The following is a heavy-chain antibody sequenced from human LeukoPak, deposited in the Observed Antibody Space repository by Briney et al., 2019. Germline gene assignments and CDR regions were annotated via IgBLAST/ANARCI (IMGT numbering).Heavy chain of an antibody. CDR3: ARGPSDSSGYSYEGDAFDI. Sequence: ASVKVSCKASGYTFTGYYMRWVRQAPGQGLEWMGWINPNSGGTNYAQKFQGRVTMTRDTSISTAYMELSRPRSDDTAVYYCARGPSDSSGYSYEGDAFDIWGQGTVVTVSS. V-gene: IGHV1-2*02. CDR2: INPNSGGT. J-gene: IGHJ3*02. D-gene: IGHD3-22*01. CDR1: GYTFTGYY.